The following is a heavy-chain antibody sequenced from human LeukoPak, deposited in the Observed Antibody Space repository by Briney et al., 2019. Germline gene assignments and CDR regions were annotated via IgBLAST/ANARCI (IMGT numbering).Heavy chain of an antibody. CDR2: MIDSGEST. CDR1: GLTFSSYA. V-gene: IGHV3-23*01. J-gene: IGHJ6*03. Sequence: GGSLRLSCAASGLTFSSYAMSLVRQAPGRGLEWVSCMIDSGESTYYANFAKGRFTISRDNSNNTLYLQMNSLRAEDTAVYYCAKLGGQELHNYYVAVCGKGTTVAVSS. CDR3: AKLGGQELHNYYVAV. D-gene: IGHD3-16*01.